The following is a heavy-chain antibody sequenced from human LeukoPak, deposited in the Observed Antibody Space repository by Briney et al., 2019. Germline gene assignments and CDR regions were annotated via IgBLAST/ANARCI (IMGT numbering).Heavy chain of an antibody. CDR1: GYTFTSYG. D-gene: IGHD1-7*01. V-gene: IGHV1-18*01. J-gene: IGHJ6*03. Sequence: ASVKVSCKASGYTFTSYGISWVRQAPGQGLEWMGWISAYNGNTNYAQKLQGRVTMTTDTSTSTAYMELRSLRSDDTAVYYCARVGRQLKLRYYYYMDVWGKGTTVTVSS. CDR3: ARVGRQLKLRYYYYMDV. CDR2: ISAYNGNT.